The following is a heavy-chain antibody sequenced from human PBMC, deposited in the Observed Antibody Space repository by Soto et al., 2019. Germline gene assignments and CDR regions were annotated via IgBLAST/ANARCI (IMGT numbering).Heavy chain of an antibody. D-gene: IGHD6-19*01. Sequence: ASVKVSGKASGYNFANYAVNWVRQAPGQSLEWMGWVNAGNGHTKYSEKLQGRVTITRDASANTAYMELSSLRSEDTALYFCARGIWERSSGWYYFDSWGQGTRVTVSS. CDR1: GYNFANYA. CDR3: ARGIWERSSGWYYFDS. J-gene: IGHJ4*02. V-gene: IGHV1-3*01. CDR2: VNAGNGHT.